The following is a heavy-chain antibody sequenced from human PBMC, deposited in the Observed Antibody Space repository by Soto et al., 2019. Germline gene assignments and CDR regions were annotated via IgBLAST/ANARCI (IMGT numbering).Heavy chain of an antibody. CDR1: GGSISDDTYY. V-gene: IGHV4-39*01. CDR3: ARLHCDSPNCVPLDP. Sequence: QLQLQESGPGLVKPSETLSLTCTVSGGSISDDTYYWGWIRQPPGKGLEWIGSIYYSGTSSYNPSIKSRVTMSVATSKRQLSLRLSAVTAAYTAVYYCARLHCDSPNCVPLDPWGQGTLVSVSS. D-gene: IGHD2-2*01. J-gene: IGHJ5*02. CDR2: IYYSGTS.